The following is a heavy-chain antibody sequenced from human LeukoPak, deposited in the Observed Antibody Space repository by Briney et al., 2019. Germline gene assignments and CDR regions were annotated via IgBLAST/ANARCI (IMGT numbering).Heavy chain of an antibody. CDR2: IKTDGSEK. CDR3: ATYSSLNRREFQF. J-gene: IGHJ1*01. CDR1: GFTFSNYW. D-gene: IGHD3-22*01. V-gene: IGHV3-7*01. Sequence: GGSLRLSYEGSGFTFSNYWMGWVRQAPGKGLQWVANIKTDGSEKYYVDSVKGRFTISRDNAKNSLYLQMNSLRAEDTAVYYCATYSSLNRREFQFWGQGTLLTVSS.